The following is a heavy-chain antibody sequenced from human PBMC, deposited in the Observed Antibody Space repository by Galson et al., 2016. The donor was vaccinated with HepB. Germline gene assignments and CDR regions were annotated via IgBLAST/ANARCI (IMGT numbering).Heavy chain of an antibody. CDR3: PRHCSGGSCYHPDY. D-gene: IGHD2-15*01. Sequence: QSGAEVKKPGESLRISCKTSGYSFTSYWISWVRQMPGNGLEWMGRIDPSGSYTKYSPSFRGHVTISVDKSTSTAYLEFTSLKSSDNAMYYCPRHCSGGSCYHPDYWGQGTLGTVSS. J-gene: IGHJ1*01. V-gene: IGHV5-10-1*01. CDR2: IDPSGSYT. CDR1: GYSFTSYW.